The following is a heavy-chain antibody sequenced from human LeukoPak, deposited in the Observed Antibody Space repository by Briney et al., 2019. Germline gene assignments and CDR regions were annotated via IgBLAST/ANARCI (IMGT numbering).Heavy chain of an antibody. CDR1: GYTLTELS. D-gene: IGHD3-9*01. J-gene: IGHJ4*02. V-gene: IGHV1-24*01. CDR2: FDPEDGET. CDR3: ATVGPGYFDPFDY. Sequence: ASVKVSCKVSGYTLTELSMHWERQAPGKGLEWMGGFDPEDGETIYAQKFQGRVTMTEDTSTDTAYMELSSLRSEDTAVYYCATVGPGYFDPFDYWGQGTLVTVSS.